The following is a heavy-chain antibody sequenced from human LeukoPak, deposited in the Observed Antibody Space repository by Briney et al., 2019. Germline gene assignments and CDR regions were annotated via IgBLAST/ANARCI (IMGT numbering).Heavy chain of an antibody. D-gene: IGHD1-26*01. CDR2: ISGSGGST. CDR1: GFTFSSYA. CDR3: AKDKVVWELCSGLAY. V-gene: IGHV3-23*01. J-gene: IGHJ4*02. Sequence: PGGSLRLYCAASGFTFSSYAMSWVRQAPGQGLEWVSAISGSGGSTYYADPVKGRFTIARDNCKDNLDLQRNSLRAADASEYYCAKDKVVWELCSGLAYWGQGTLVTVSS.